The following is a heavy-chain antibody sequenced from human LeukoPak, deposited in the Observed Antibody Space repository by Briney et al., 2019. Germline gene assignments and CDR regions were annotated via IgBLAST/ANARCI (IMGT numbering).Heavy chain of an antibody. CDR3: ARGYGSGSYCIYY. CDR2: INAGNGNT. Sequence: ASVKVSCKASGYTFTGYAMHWVRQAPGQRLEWMGWINAGNGNTKYSQKFQGRVTITRDTSASPAYMELGSLRPEDPAAYYCARGYGSGSYCIYYWGQGPLVTVSS. D-gene: IGHD3-10*01. J-gene: IGHJ4*02. V-gene: IGHV1-3*01. CDR1: GYTFTGYA.